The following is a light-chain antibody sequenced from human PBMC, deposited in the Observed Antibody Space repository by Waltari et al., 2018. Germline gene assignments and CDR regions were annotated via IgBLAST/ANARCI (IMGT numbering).Light chain of an antibody. Sequence: QVVLTPSPSASASLGASVKLTCTLSSGHSSYAIAWHQQQPEKGPRYLMKLNSDGSHSRGDGIPDRFSGSSSGAERYLTISRLQSEDEADYFCQAWGTGTKREFGGGTKLTVL. V-gene: IGLV4-69*01. CDR1: SGHSSYA. J-gene: IGLJ2*01. CDR2: LNSDGSH. CDR3: QAWGTGTKRE.